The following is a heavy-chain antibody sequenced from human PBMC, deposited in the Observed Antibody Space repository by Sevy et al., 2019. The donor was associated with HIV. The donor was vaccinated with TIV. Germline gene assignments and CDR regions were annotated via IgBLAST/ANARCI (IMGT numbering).Heavy chain of an antibody. D-gene: IGHD3-16*01. CDR3: TTGGSLFQH. CDR2: VKSKTDGGTT. J-gene: IGHJ1*01. CDR1: GFTFSNVW. Sequence: GGSLRLSCAASGFTFSNVWMSWVRQAPGKGREWVAHVKSKTDGGTTDYAAPVRGRFTISRDDSKKTLYLQMNSLKTEDTAVYYCTTGGSLFQHWGQGTLVTVSS. V-gene: IGHV3-15*01.